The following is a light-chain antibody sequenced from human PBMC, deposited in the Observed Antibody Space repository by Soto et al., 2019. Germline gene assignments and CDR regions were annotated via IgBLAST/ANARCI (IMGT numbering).Light chain of an antibody. CDR2: EVS. Sequence: SVLTQPASLSGSAGQSITISCTGTSSDVGNYKYVSWYQQHPGKAPKLMIYEVSNRPSGVSNRFSGSKSGNTASLTISGLQAEDETDYYCFSYTSSGTYVFGTGTKVTVL. CDR3: FSYTSSGTYV. CDR1: SSDVGNYKY. J-gene: IGLJ1*01. V-gene: IGLV2-14*01.